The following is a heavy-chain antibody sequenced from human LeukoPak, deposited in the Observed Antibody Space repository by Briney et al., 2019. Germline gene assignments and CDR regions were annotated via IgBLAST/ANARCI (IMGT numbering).Heavy chain of an antibody. J-gene: IGHJ5*02. CDR2: ISAYNGNT. Sequence: AAVKVSCKSSGYTFTSYGISWVRQAPGQGLEWMGWISAYNGNTNYAQKLQGRGTMTTDTSTSTAYMELRSLRSDDTAVYYRARSPRGYGYFAPWGQGTLVTVSS. CDR1: GYTFTSYG. V-gene: IGHV1-18*01. D-gene: IGHD2-2*03. CDR3: ARSPRGYGYFAP.